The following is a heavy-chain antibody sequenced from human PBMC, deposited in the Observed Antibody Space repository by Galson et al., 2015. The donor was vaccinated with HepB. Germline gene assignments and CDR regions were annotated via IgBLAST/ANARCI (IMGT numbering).Heavy chain of an antibody. CDR1: GFTFSSHS. CDR2: ISSSSGTI. J-gene: IGHJ4*02. V-gene: IGHV3-48*02. CDR3: ARKGGGYTLGYFDY. D-gene: IGHD3-16*02. Sequence: SLRLSCAASGFTFSSHSMNWVRQAPGKGLEWVSYISSSSGTIYYADSVKGRFTISRDNAKNSLYLQMNSLRDEDTAVYYCARKGGGYTLGYFDYWGQGTLVTVSS.